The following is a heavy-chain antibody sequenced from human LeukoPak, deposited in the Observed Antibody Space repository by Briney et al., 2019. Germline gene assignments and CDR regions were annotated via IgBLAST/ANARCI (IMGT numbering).Heavy chain of an antibody. Sequence: SETLSLTCAVYGGSFSGYYWSWIRQPPGKGLEWIGEINHSGSTNYNPSLKSRVTISVDTSKNQFSLKLSSVTAADTAVYYCARRGTTIFGVVISPGAFDIWGQGTMVTVSS. V-gene: IGHV4-34*01. CDR3: ARRGTTIFGVVISPGAFDI. CDR2: INHSGST. D-gene: IGHD3-3*01. J-gene: IGHJ3*02. CDR1: GGSFSGYY.